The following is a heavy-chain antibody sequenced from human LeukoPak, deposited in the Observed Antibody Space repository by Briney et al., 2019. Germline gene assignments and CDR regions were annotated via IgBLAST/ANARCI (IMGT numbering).Heavy chain of an antibody. CDR3: VREACSSNDKMYFDS. CDR1: GGSISSSNSY. J-gene: IGHJ4*02. D-gene: IGHD2-2*01. V-gene: IGHV4-30-4*01. Sequence: PSETLSLTCTVSGGSISSSNSYWSWIRQPPGKGLEWIGYIYYSGSSSYNPSLKRRVTMSIDTSKIQFSLRLSSVTAADTAVYYCVREACSSNDKMYFDSWGQGTLVTVSS. CDR2: IYYSGSS.